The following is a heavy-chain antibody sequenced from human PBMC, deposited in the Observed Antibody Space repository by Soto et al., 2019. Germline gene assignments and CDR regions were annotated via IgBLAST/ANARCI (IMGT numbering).Heavy chain of an antibody. CDR2: IYYSGST. J-gene: IGHJ6*02. D-gene: IGHD2-15*01. Sequence: SETLSLTCTVSDGSISSYYWSWIRQPPGKGLEWIGYIYYSGSTNYNPSLKSRVTISVDTSKNQFSLKLSSVTAADTAVYYCARDRGGEYCSGGSCYYYYGMDVWGQGPTVTSP. CDR3: ARDRGGEYCSGGSCYYYYGMDV. CDR1: DGSISSYY. V-gene: IGHV4-59*01.